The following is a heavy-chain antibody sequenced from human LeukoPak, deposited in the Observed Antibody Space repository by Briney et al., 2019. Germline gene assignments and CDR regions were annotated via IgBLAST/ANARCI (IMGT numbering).Heavy chain of an antibody. D-gene: IGHD3-10*01. CDR3: AASGSYYLNWFGP. J-gene: IGHJ5*02. V-gene: IGHV3-23*01. Sequence: PGGSLRLSCAASGFTFSNYAMSWVRQAPGKGLEWVSVISGSGDRTYYADAVKGRFTISRDNSKNTLYLQMNSLRAEDTAVYYCAASGSYYLNWFGPWGQKTLVPVSS. CDR2: ISGSGDRT. CDR1: GFTFSNYA.